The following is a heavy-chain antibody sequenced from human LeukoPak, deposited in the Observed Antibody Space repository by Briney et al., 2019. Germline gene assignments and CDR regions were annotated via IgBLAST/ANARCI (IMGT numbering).Heavy chain of an antibody. CDR2: IIPIFGTA. V-gene: IGHV1-69*13. D-gene: IGHD4-17*01. CDR1: GGTFSSYA. Sequence: SVKASCKASGGTFSSYAISWVRQAPGQGLEWMGGIIPIFGTANYAQKFQGRVTITADESTSTAYMELSSLRSEDTAVYYCARGTDGDYGGGYFDYWGQGTLVAVSS. CDR3: ARGTDGDYGGGYFDY. J-gene: IGHJ4*02.